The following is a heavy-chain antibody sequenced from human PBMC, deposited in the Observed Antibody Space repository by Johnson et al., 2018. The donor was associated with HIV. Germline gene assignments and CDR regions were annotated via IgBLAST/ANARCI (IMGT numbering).Heavy chain of an antibody. CDR2: ISSSGSTI. D-gene: IGHD3-22*01. J-gene: IGHJ3*02. CDR1: RFTLSTFD. Sequence: VQLVESGGGVVQPGRSLRLSCAASRFTLSTFDIHWVRQAPGKGLEWVSYISSSGSTIYYADSVKGRFTISRDNSKNSLYLQMNSLRAEDTALYYCAKGNHYYDSMDAFDI. CDR3: AKGNHYYDSMDAFDI. V-gene: IGHV3-48*03.